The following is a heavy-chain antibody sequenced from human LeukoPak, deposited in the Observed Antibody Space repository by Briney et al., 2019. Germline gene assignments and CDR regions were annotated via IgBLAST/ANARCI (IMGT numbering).Heavy chain of an antibody. V-gene: IGHV3-66*01. Sequence: SGGSLRLSCAASGFTVSSNYMSWVRQAPGKGLEWVSVIYSGGSTYYADSVKGRFTISRDNSKNTLYLQMNSLRAEDTAVYYCARDKGVLERARVRYYYGMDVWGQGTTVTVSS. J-gene: IGHJ6*02. CDR1: GFTVSSNY. CDR3: ARDKGVLERARVRYYYGMDV. CDR2: IYSGGST. D-gene: IGHD1-1*01.